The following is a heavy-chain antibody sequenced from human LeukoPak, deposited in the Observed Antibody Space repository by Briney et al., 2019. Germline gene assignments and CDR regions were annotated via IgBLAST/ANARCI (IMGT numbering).Heavy chain of an antibody. CDR2: IYYSGST. D-gene: IGHD2-15*01. CDR3: ARGHCSGGSCYSHNY. J-gene: IGHJ4*02. CDR1: GGSISSGGYY. V-gene: IGHV4-31*03. Sequence: SQTPSLTCTVSGGSISSGGYYWSWIRQHPGKGLEWIGYIYYSGSTYYNPSLKSRVTISVDTSKNQFSLKLSSVTAADTAVYYCARGHCSGGSCYSHNYWGQGTLVTVSS.